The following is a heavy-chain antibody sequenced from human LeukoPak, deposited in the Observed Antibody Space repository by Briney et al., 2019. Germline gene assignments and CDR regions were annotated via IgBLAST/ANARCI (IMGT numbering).Heavy chain of an antibody. CDR1: GYTFTNYY. Sequence: GASVKVSCKASGYTFTNYYMHWVRQAPGQGLEWMGVINPSGGSTSYAQKFQGRVTMTRDMSTSTVYMELSSLRSEDTAVYYCARDRAPVLGSGWYAWSAFDIWGQGTMVTVSS. D-gene: IGHD6-19*01. CDR3: ARDRAPVLGSGWYAWSAFDI. J-gene: IGHJ3*02. V-gene: IGHV1-46*01. CDR2: INPSGGST.